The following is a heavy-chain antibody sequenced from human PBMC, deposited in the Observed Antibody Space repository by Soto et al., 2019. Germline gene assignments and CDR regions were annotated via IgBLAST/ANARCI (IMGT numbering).Heavy chain of an antibody. J-gene: IGHJ5*02. CDR3: ARVWGALAPIAGWFGP. CDR2: IYQTGST. Sequence: QVQLQESGPGLVKPSGTLSLTCAVSNGSITSGNWWSWVRQPSGKGLERIGDIYQTGSTNYNPSLRRRVIISVDKSKNNFSLSLSSVTAADTAVYFCARVWGALAPIAGWFGPWGRGILVTVSS. D-gene: IGHD3-16*01. CDR1: NGSITSGNW. V-gene: IGHV4-4*02.